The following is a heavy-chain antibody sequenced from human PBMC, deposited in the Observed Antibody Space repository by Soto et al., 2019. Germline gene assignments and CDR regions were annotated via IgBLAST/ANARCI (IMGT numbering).Heavy chain of an antibody. V-gene: IGHV3-23*01. CDR3: AKDRNTAMVEFDY. J-gene: IGHJ4*02. Sequence: PGVSLTLSCAASGFTFSSYAMSWVRQAPGKGLEWVSAISGSGGSTYYADSVKGRFTISRDNSKNTLYLQMNSLRAEDTAVYYCAKDRNTAMVEFDYWGQGTLVTVSS. CDR1: GFTFSSYA. D-gene: IGHD5-18*01. CDR2: ISGSGGST.